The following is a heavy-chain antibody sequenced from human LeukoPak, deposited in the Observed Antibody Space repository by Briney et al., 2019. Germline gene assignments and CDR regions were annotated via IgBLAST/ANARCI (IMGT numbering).Heavy chain of an antibody. CDR3: ARDPAKFWSGHDY. CDR2: ISYDGSNK. CDR1: GFTFSSYG. V-gene: IGHV3-30*03. Sequence: PGGSLRLSCTASGFTFSSYGMHWVRQAPGKGLEWVAVISYDGSNKYYADSVKGRFTISRDNSKNTLYVQMNSLRAEDTAVYYCARDPAKFWSGHDYWGQGNLVTVSS. D-gene: IGHD3-3*01. J-gene: IGHJ4*02.